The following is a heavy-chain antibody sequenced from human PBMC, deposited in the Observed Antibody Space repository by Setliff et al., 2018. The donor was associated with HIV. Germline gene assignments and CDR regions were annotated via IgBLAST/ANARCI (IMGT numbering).Heavy chain of an antibody. V-gene: IGHV4-34*01. CDR1: DGSRSGIH. CDR2: INFGGGT. CDR3: ARHISPDMDNFWSGYRGYFDY. D-gene: IGHD3-3*01. Sequence: PSETLSLTCAVFDGSRSGIHWSWIRQPPGKGLEWIAEINFGGGTNHNPSLKGRVTISVDTSKSHVSLMLRPVTAADTAVYWCARHISPDMDNFWSGYRGYFDYWGRGTLVTVSS. J-gene: IGHJ4*02.